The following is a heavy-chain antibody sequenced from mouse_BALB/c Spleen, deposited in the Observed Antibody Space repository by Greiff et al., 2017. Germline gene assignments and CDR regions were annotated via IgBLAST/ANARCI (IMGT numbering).Heavy chain of an antibody. CDR3: ARVYYGLYYFDY. CDR1: GFTFTDYY. D-gene: IGHD1-1*02. V-gene: IGHV7-3*02. Sequence: EVQRVESGGGLVQPGGSLRLSCATSGFTFTDYYMSWVRQPPGKALEWLGFIRNKANGYTTEYSASVKGRFTISRDNSQSILYLQMNTLRAEDSATYYCARVYYGLYYFDYWGQGTTLTVSS. J-gene: IGHJ2*01. CDR2: IRNKANGYTT.